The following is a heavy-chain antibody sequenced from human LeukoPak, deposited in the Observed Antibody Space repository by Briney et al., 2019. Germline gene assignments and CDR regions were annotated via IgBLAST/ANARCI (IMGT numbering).Heavy chain of an antibody. V-gene: IGHV3-23*01. CDR3: ARAAHYDSSGYYRPDY. CDR1: GFTFSSYA. D-gene: IGHD3-22*01. Sequence: PGGSLRLSCAASGFTFSSYAMSWVRQAPGKGLEWVSAISGSGGSTYYADSVKGRFTISRDNSKNTLYLQMNSLRAEDTAVYYCARAAHYDSSGYYRPDYWGQGTLVTVSS. CDR2: ISGSGGST. J-gene: IGHJ4*02.